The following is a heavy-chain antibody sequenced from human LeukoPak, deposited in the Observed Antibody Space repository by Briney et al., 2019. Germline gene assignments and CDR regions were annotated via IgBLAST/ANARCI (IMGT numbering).Heavy chain of an antibody. CDR1: GFTFSSYA. CDR2: IRGSGGST. Sequence: GGSLRLSCAASGFTFSSYAMSWVRQAPGKGLEWVSAIRGSGGSTYYADSVKGRFTISRDNSKNTLYLQMNSLRAEDTAVYYCAKEMALSYSSSWYGDYWGQGTLVTVSS. V-gene: IGHV3-23*01. J-gene: IGHJ4*02. D-gene: IGHD6-13*01. CDR3: AKEMALSYSSSWYGDY.